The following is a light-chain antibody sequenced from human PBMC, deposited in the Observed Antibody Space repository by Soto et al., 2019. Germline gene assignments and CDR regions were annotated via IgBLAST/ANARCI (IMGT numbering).Light chain of an antibody. Sequence: DIVMTQSPDSLAVSLGERATINCKSSQSVLYSSNNKNYLAWYQQKPGQPPKLLIYWASTRESGVPDRFSGSGSGTDFTLTICSLQAEDVALYYCQQYYGTPWTFGQGTKVEIK. J-gene: IGKJ1*01. CDR1: QSVLYSSNNKNY. V-gene: IGKV4-1*01. CDR3: QQYYGTPWT. CDR2: WAS.